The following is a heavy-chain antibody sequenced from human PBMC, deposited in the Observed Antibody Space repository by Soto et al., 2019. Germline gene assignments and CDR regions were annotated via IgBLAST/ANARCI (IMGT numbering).Heavy chain of an antibody. Sequence: SVKVSCKASGYTFINYAISWVRQAPGQGLEWMGGIIPIFGTANYAQKFQGRVTITADESTSTAYMELSSLRSEDTAVYYCAREGGAYYYDSSGYYYVSNWFDPWGQGTLVTVSS. CDR3: AREGGAYYYDSSGYYYVSNWFDP. V-gene: IGHV1-69*13. CDR1: GYTFINYA. J-gene: IGHJ5*02. CDR2: IIPIFGTA. D-gene: IGHD3-22*01.